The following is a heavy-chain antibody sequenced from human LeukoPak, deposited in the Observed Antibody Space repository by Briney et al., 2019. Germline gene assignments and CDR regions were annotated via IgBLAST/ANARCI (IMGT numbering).Heavy chain of an antibody. CDR3: ASLYYYDSSGSPGAFDI. CDR2: IYYSGST. J-gene: IGHJ3*02. CDR1: GGSISSSSYY. D-gene: IGHD3-22*01. V-gene: IGHV4-39*07. Sequence: SETLSLTCAVSGGSISSSSYYWGWIRQPPGKGLEWIGSIYYSGSTYYNPSLKSRVTISVDTSKNQFSLKLSSVTAADTAVYYCASLYYYDSSGSPGAFDIWGQGTMVTVSS.